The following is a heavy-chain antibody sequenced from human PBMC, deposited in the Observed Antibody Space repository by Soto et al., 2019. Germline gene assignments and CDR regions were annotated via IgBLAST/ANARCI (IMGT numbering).Heavy chain of an antibody. CDR1: GGSFSGYY. V-gene: IGHV4-34*01. D-gene: IGHD4-17*01. CDR2: INHSGST. J-gene: IGHJ4*02. CDR3: AERRDYGDYRAY. Sequence: SETLSLTCAVYGGSFSGYYWSWIRQPPGKGLEWIGEINHSGSTNYNPSLKSRVTISVDTSKNQFSLKLSSVTAADTAVYYCAERRDYGDYRAYWGQGSLVTVSS.